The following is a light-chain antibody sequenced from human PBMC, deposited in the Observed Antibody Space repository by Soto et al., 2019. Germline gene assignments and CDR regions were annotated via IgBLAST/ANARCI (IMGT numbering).Light chain of an antibody. J-gene: IGKJ5*01. CDR3: MQALQTPVT. CDR1: QSLLHSNGYNY. V-gene: IGKV2-28*01. CDR2: LGS. Sequence: DIVMTQSPLSLAGTPGEPASISCGSSQSLLHSNGYNYLDWYLQKPGQSPQLLIYLGSNRASGVPDRFSGSGSGTDFTLKISRVEAEDVGVYYCMQALQTPVTFGQGTRLEIK.